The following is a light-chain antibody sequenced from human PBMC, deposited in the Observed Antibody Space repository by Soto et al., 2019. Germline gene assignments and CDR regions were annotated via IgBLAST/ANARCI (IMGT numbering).Light chain of an antibody. CDR1: QSISSW. Sequence: DIQMTQSPSTLSASVGDRVTITCRARQSISSWLAWFQQKPGKPPKLLIYAASSLECGVPSRFNGSGCGTEFTLTLIMMQPDDFASASCQQYKSCYTFGQGTKLEIK. CDR2: AAS. CDR3: QQYKSCYT. J-gene: IGKJ2*01. V-gene: IGKV1-5*01.